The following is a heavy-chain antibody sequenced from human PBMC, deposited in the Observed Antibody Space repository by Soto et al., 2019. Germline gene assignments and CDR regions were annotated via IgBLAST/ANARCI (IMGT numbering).Heavy chain of an antibody. J-gene: IGHJ5*02. CDR3: VRGHSSYWVNWFDP. V-gene: IGHV3-74*01. CDR1: GFTFSTYW. CDR2: INTDGSIT. Sequence: EVQLVESGGGLVQPGGSLRLSCAASGFTFSTYWMHWVRQVPGEGPVWVSRINTDGSITTYADSGKGRFTIFRDNAQDTLDMEMDSLRADGTAVYYCVRGHSSYWVNWFDPWGEGTLVTVSS. D-gene: IGHD6-19*01.